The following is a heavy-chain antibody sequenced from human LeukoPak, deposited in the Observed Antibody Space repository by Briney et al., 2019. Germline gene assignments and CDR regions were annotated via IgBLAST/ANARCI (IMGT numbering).Heavy chain of an antibody. Sequence: GGSLRLSCAASGFTFSSYGMNWVRQAPGKGLEWVSAISGSGGSTYYADSVKGRFTISRDNSKNTLYLQINSLRADDTAVYYCAKDTFRRPYTGSQSHWGQGTLVTVSS. CDR2: ISGSGGST. CDR3: AKDTFRRPYTGSQSH. J-gene: IGHJ4*02. CDR1: GFTFSSYG. V-gene: IGHV3-23*01. D-gene: IGHD1-26*01.